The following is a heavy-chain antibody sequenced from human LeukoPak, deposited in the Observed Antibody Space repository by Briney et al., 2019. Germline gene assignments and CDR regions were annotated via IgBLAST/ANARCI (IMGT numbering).Heavy chain of an antibody. CDR1: GFTFSSYA. Sequence: GGSLRLSCAASGFTFSSYAMSWVRQAPGKGLEWVSAISGSGGSTYYADSVKGRFTISRDNSKNTLYLQVNSLRAEDTAVYYCAKDARYCSSTSCYIIYYYYGMDVWGQGTTVTVSS. CDR3: AKDARYCSSTSCYIIYYYYGMDV. J-gene: IGHJ6*02. CDR2: ISGSGGST. D-gene: IGHD2-2*02. V-gene: IGHV3-23*01.